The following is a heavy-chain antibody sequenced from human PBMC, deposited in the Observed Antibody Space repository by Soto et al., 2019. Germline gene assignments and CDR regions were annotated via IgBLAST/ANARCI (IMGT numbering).Heavy chain of an antibody. CDR2: IRSKPNSYAT. Sequence: PGGSLRLSCAVSGFTFSGSTMHWVRQASGKGLEWVGRIRSKPNSYATAYAASVKGRFTISRDDSKNTAYLQMNSLKTEDTAVYYCTTVNSDIVGTFVWLDPWGPGTLVTVYS. CDR3: TTVNSDIVGTFVWLDP. CDR1: GFTFSGST. D-gene: IGHD5-12*01. V-gene: IGHV3-73*01. J-gene: IGHJ5*02.